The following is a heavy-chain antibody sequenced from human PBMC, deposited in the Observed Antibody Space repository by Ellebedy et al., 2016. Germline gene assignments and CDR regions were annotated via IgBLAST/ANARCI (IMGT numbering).Heavy chain of an antibody. D-gene: IGHD6-13*01. V-gene: IGHV3-23*01. CDR3: ARVGGSSWYPDFDY. CDR1: GFTFSSYA. J-gene: IGHJ4*02. CDR2: ISGSGGST. Sequence: GESLKISXAASGFTFSSYAMSWVRQAPGKGLEWVSAISGSGGSTYYADSVKGRFTISRDNAKNSLYLQMNSLRAEDTAVYYCARVGGSSWYPDFDYWGQGTLVTVSS.